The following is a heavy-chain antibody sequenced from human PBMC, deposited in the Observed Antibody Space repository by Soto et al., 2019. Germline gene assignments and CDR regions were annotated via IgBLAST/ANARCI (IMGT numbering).Heavy chain of an antibody. J-gene: IGHJ4*02. CDR2: IWYDGSNK. CDR3: ARDPYVGTYYFDY. V-gene: IGHV3-33*01. Sequence: ESGGGVVQPGRSLRLSCAASGFTFSSYGMHWVRQAPGKGLEWVAVIWYDGSNKYYADSVKGRFTISRDNSKNTLYLQMNSLRAEDTAVYYCARDPYVGTYYFDYWGQGTLVTVSS. CDR1: GFTFSSYG. D-gene: IGHD1-26*01.